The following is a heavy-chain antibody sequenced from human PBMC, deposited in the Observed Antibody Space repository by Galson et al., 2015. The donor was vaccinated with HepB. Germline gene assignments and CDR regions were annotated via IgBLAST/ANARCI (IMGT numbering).Heavy chain of an antibody. V-gene: IGHV1-18*01. CDR3: ARGGDRAYYYGSGSISDYYYYGMDV. Sequence: QSGAEVTEPGASVKVSCKASGYTFSSYGISWVRQAPGQGLEWMGWISPNNGNANYAQKLQGRVTMTTDTSTSTAYMELRSLRSDDTAVYYCARGGDRAYYYGSGSISDYYYYGMDVWGQGTTVTVSS. CDR1: GYTFSSYG. D-gene: IGHD3-10*01. CDR2: ISPNNGNA. J-gene: IGHJ6*02.